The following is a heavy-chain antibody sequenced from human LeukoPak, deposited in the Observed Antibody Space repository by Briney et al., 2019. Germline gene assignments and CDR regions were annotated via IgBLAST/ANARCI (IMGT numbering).Heavy chain of an antibody. V-gene: IGHV3-48*03. CDR3: ARAWWLRFDY. J-gene: IGHJ4*02. CDR1: GFAFSSYA. Sequence: GGSLRLSCAASGFAFSSYAMSWVRQAPGKGLEWVSYISSSGSTIYYADSVKGRFTISRDNAKNSLYLQMNSLRAEDTAVYYCARAWWLRFDYWGQGTLVTVSS. CDR2: ISSSGSTI. D-gene: IGHD5-12*01.